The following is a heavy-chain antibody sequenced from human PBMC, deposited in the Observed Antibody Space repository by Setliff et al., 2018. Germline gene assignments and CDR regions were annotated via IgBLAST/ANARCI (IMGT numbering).Heavy chain of an antibody. V-gene: IGHV7-4-1*02. J-gene: IGHJ6*03. CDR2: INTNTGNP. CDR3: ARGGDTITIFGVVTPDYYYDMDV. Sequence: ASVKVSCKASGYTFRSYGINWVRQAPGQGLEWMGWINTNTGNPTYAQGFTGRFVFSLDTSVTTAYLQISSLKAQDSAVYYCARGGDTITIFGVVTPDYYYDMDVWGTGTTVTVSS. D-gene: IGHD3-3*01. CDR1: GYTFRSYG.